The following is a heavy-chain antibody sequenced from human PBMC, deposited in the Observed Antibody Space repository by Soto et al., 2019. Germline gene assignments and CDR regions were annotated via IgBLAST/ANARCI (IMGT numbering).Heavy chain of an antibody. D-gene: IGHD2-15*01. Sequence: KTSETLSLTCAVYGGSFSGYYWSWIRQPPGKGLEWIGEINHSGSTNYNPSLKSRVTISVDTSKNQFSLKLSSVTAADTAVYYCARGTLPYGGYFDYWGQGTLVTVSS. V-gene: IGHV4-34*01. J-gene: IGHJ4*02. CDR2: INHSGST. CDR3: ARGTLPYGGYFDY. CDR1: GGSFSGYY.